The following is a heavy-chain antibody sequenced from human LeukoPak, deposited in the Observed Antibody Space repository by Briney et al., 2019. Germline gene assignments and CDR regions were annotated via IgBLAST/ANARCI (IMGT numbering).Heavy chain of an antibody. CDR3: ARQGTVTTYYYYYYGMDV. D-gene: IGHD4-17*01. V-gene: IGHV4-39*01. CDR2: IYYTGST. CDR1: GGSISSDGYY. Sequence: PSETLSLTCTVSGGSISSDGYYWSWIRQHPGKGLEWIGAIYYTGSTYYNPSLKSRVTISVDTSKNQFSLKLSSVTAADTAVYYCARQGTVTTYYYYYYGMDVRGQGTTVTVSS. J-gene: IGHJ6*02.